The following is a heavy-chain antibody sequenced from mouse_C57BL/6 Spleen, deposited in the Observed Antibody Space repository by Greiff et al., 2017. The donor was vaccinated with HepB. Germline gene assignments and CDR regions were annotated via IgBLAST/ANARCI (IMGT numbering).Heavy chain of an antibody. CDR2: IRNKANGYTT. CDR3: ARYPWYFEV. J-gene: IGHJ1*03. V-gene: IGHV7-3*01. CDR1: GFTFTDYY. Sequence: EVKVVESGGGLVQPGGSLSLSCAASGFTFTDYYMSWVRQPPGKALAWLGFIRNKANGYTTEYSASVKGRFTISRDNAQSIRYLQMNALRAEDSATYYCARYPWYFEVWGTGTTVTVSS.